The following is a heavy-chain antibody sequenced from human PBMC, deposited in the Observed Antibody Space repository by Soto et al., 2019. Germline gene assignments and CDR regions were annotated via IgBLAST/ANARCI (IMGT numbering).Heavy chain of an antibody. Sequence: GASVKVSCKASGGTFSSYAISWVRQAPGQGLEWMGGIIPIFGTANYAQKFQGRVTITADESTSTAYMELSSLRSEDTAVYYCARGSRDYYDSSGPIDAFDIWGQGTMVTVSS. D-gene: IGHD3-22*01. J-gene: IGHJ3*02. CDR2: IIPIFGTA. V-gene: IGHV1-69*13. CDR1: GGTFSSYA. CDR3: ARGSRDYYDSSGPIDAFDI.